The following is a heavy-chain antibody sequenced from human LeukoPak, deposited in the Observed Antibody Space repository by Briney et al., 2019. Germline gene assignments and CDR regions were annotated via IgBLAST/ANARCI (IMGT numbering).Heavy chain of an antibody. Sequence: SETLSLTCAVYGGSFSGYYWSWIRQPPGKGLEWIGEINHSGSTNYNPSLKSRVTISVDTSKNQFSLQLSSVTAADTAVYYCARGRGRYYFDYWGQGTLVTVSS. J-gene: IGHJ4*02. CDR2: INHSGST. CDR3: ARGRGRYYFDY. D-gene: IGHD1-26*01. V-gene: IGHV4-34*01. CDR1: GGSFSGYY.